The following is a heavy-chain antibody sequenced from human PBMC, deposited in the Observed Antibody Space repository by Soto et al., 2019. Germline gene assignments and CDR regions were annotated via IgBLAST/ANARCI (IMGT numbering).Heavy chain of an antibody. CDR2: INAGNGNT. Sequence: QGQLVQSGAEEKKSWASVEVSCKASGHTFTSYAMHWVRQAPGQRLEWMGWINAGNGNTKYSQTFQGRVTITRDTSASTAYMELSSLRSEDTAVYYCARGYVYSRCYFYYWGQGTLLTVSS. J-gene: IGHJ4*02. D-gene: IGHD3-22*01. V-gene: IGHV1-3*05. CDR1: GHTFTSYA. CDR3: ARGYVYSRCYFYY.